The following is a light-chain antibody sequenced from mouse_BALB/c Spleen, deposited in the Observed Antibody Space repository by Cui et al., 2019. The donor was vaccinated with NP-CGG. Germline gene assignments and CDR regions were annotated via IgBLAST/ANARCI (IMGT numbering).Light chain of an antibody. Sequence: VLTQNSSLTTSPGETVTLTCRSSTGAVTTSNYANWVQEKPDHLFTGLIGGTNNRAPGVPARFSGSLIGDKAALTITGAQTEDEAIYFCALWYSNHWVFGGGTKLTVL. CDR1: TGAVTTSNY. J-gene: IGLJ1*01. CDR3: ALWYSNHWV. CDR2: GTN. V-gene: IGLV1*01.